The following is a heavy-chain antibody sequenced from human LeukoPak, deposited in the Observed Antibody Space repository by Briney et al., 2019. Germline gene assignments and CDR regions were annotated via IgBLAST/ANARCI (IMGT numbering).Heavy chain of an antibody. CDR1: GFTFSSYA. CDR3: ASKWGILTGHDAFDI. J-gene: IGHJ3*02. D-gene: IGHD3-9*01. CDR2: ISSSGSTI. Sequence: GGSLRLSCAASGFTFSSYAMSWIRQAPGKGLEWVSYISSSGSTIYYADSVKGRFTISRDNAKNSLYLQMNSLRAEDTAVYYCASKWGILTGHDAFDIWGQGTMVTVSS. V-gene: IGHV3-11*01.